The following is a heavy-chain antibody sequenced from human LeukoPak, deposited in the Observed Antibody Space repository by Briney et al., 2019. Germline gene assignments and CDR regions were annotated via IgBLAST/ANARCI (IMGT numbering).Heavy chain of an antibody. D-gene: IGHD3-22*01. CDR1: GYTFTSYG. V-gene: IGHV1-18*01. CDR3: ARVILDYYDSPATYYYYYYMDV. Sequence: GASVKVSCKASGYTFTSYGISWVRQAPGQGLEWMGWISAYNGNTNYAQKLQGRVTMTTDTSTSTAYMELRSLRSDDTAVYYCARVILDYYDSPATYYYYYYMDVWGKGTTVTISS. J-gene: IGHJ6*03. CDR2: ISAYNGNT.